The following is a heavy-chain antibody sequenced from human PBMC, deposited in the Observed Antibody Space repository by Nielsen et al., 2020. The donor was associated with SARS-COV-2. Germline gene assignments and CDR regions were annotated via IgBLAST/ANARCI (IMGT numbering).Heavy chain of an antibody. CDR2: SSAGGGDT. Sequence: ASVKVSCKASGYSFSSYASNWVRQAPGHRLEWMGWSSAGGGDTHYSQKFQGRVTFSSDTSATTAYMELNSLRSEDTAVYYCARVLTTVTAGYYYYYMDVWGNGTTVRVSS. V-gene: IGHV1-3*01. CDR3: ARVLTTVTAGYYYYYMDV. J-gene: IGHJ6*03. CDR1: GYSFSSYA. D-gene: IGHD4-17*01.